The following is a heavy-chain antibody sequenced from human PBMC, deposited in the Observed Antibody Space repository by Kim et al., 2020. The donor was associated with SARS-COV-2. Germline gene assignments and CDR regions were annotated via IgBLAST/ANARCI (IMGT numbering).Heavy chain of an antibody. J-gene: IGHJ4*02. V-gene: IGHV3-21*01. Sequence: DSVKGRFTIARENAKNSLYLQMNSLRAEDTAVYYCARASGGIAAAGTFDYWGQGTLVTVSS. CDR3: ARASGGIAAAGTFDY. D-gene: IGHD6-13*01.